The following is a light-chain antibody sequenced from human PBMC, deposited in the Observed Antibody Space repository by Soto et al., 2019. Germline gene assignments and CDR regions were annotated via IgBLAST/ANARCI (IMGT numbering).Light chain of an antibody. J-gene: IGKJ4*01. CDR3: QQYYSTQIT. Sequence: DIVMTQSPDSLAVSLGERATINCKSSQSVLYSSNNKNYLAWYQQKPAQPPQLLIYWASTRESGVPDRFSGSGSGTDFTLTISSLPAEDVEVYYCQQYYSTQITFGGGTKVEIK. V-gene: IGKV4-1*01. CDR2: WAS. CDR1: QSVLYSSNNKNY.